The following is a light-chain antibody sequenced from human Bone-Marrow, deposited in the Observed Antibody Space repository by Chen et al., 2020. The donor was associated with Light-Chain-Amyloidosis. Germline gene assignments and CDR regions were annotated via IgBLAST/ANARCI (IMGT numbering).Light chain of an antibody. CDR2: GSS. Sequence: EIVLTHSPGTPSLSPGEGANLSCRASQTIISNYLTWYQQKFGQAPRLLIYGSSSSATGIPDRFTGSGSGTDFTLTINRLEPEDFAMYYCQQYGTSPLTFGGGTKVEIK. J-gene: IGKJ4*01. V-gene: IGKV3-20*01. CDR3: QQYGTSPLT. CDR1: QTIISNY.